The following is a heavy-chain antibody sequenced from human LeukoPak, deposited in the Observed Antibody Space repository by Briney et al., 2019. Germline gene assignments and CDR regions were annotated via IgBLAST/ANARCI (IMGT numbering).Heavy chain of an antibody. J-gene: IGHJ4*02. Sequence: GGSLRLSCAASGFTFSSYSMNWVRQAPGKGLEWVSSISSSSSYIYYADSVKGRFTISRDNAKNSLYLQMNSLRAEDTAVYYCAREAAYYYDSSGYSEWGQGTLVTVSS. CDR1: GFTFSSYS. CDR3: AREAAYYYDSSGYSE. V-gene: IGHV3-21*01. CDR2: ISSSSSYI. D-gene: IGHD3-22*01.